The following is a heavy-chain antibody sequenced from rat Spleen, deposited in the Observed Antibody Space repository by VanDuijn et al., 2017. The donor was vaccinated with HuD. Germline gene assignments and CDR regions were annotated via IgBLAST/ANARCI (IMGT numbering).Heavy chain of an antibody. Sequence: EVQLVESGGGLVQPGRSMKLSCAASVFTFSNYYMAWVREAPTKGLEWVASISTGGGNTYYRDSVKGRFTISRDNAKSTLYLQMDSLRSEDTATYYCARGADTMGTQDFDYWGQGVMVTVSS. V-gene: IGHV5-25*01. CDR2: ISTGGGNT. CDR1: VFTFSNYY. J-gene: IGHJ2*01. D-gene: IGHD1-7*01. CDR3: ARGADTMGTQDFDY.